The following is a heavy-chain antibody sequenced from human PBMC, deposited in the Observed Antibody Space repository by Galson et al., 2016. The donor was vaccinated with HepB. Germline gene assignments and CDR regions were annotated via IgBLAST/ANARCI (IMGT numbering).Heavy chain of an antibody. D-gene: IGHD3-16*01. V-gene: IGHV3-33*01. Sequence: SLRLSCAVSGSTFSDYGMHWVRQAPGKGLEWVAFIWYEGSNKNYADSVKGRFTVSRDNSKNTLYLQMNNLRVEDTAVYYCARDVSDYVWGSFQFDYWGQGTLVTVSS. CDR2: IWYEGSNK. CDR3: ARDVSDYVWGSFQFDY. J-gene: IGHJ4*02. CDR1: GSTFSDYG.